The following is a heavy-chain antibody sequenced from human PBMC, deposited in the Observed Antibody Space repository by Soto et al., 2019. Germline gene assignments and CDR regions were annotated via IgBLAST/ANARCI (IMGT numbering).Heavy chain of an antibody. CDR2: IIPIFGTA. CDR1: GGTFSSYA. Sequence: SVKVSCKASGGTFSSYAISWVRQAPGQGLEWMGGIIPIFGTANYAQKFQGRVTITADKSTSTAYMELSSLRSEDTAVYYCAREGRFLEWLSQNHDAFDIWGQGTMVTVSS. D-gene: IGHD3-3*01. J-gene: IGHJ3*02. V-gene: IGHV1-69*06. CDR3: AREGRFLEWLSQNHDAFDI.